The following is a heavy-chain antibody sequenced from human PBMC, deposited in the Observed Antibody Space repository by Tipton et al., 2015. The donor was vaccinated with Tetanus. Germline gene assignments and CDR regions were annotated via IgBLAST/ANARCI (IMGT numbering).Heavy chain of an antibody. Sequence: QMQLVQSGAEVKKPGASVKVSCKASGYTFTGYYIYWVRQAPGQGLEWMGWIDPNSGGTVYAQKFQGSVTMTRDTSISTAFMERRSLRSDDTAVYYCARDRGDYICYGMDAWGPGTTVSVS. V-gene: IGHV1-2*02. D-gene: IGHD3-16*01. CDR3: ARDRGDYICYGMDA. CDR2: IDPNSGGT. CDR1: GYTFTGYY. J-gene: IGHJ6*02.